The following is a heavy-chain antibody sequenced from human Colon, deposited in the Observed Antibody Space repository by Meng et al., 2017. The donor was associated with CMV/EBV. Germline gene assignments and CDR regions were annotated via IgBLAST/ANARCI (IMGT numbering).Heavy chain of an antibody. CDR3: AKARDSDGYYYVFDY. Sequence: SGFAFSNYGMHWVRQAPGKGLEWVAVISYDGSNKYYGDSVKDRFTISRDNSKNTLYLQMNSLRAEDTAVYSCAKARDSDGYYYVFDYWGQGTLVTVSS. CDR2: ISYDGSNK. J-gene: IGHJ4*02. CDR1: GFAFSNYG. D-gene: IGHD3-22*01. V-gene: IGHV3-30*18.